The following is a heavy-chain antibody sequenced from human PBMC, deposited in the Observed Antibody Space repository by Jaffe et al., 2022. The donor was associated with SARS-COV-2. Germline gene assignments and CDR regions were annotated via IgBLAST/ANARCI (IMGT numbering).Heavy chain of an antibody. Sequence: QVTLRESGPALVKPTQTLTLTCTFSGFSLSTSGMCVSWIRQPPGKALEWLALIDWDDDKYYSTSLKTRLTISKDTSKNQVVLTMTNMDPVDTATYYCARGITMVRGVPYYYYYMDVWGKGTTVTVSS. CDR2: IDWDDDK. J-gene: IGHJ6*03. V-gene: IGHV2-70*01. CDR1: GFSLSTSGMC. D-gene: IGHD3-10*01. CDR3: ARGITMVRGVPYYYYYMDV.